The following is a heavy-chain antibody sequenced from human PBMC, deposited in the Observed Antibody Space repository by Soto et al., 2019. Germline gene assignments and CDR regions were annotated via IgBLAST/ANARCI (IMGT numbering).Heavy chain of an antibody. V-gene: IGHV4-59*01. CDR2: INNIGST. Sequence: QVQLEESGPGLVKPSETLSLTCTVSGGSISSNYWSWIRQPPGKGLEWIGYINNIGSTNYNPSLKSRVTISVDTSKNQISLKLSSVTAADTAVYYCARDWYISGWSVLDSWGQGTWSPSP. J-gene: IGHJ4*02. D-gene: IGHD6-19*01. CDR3: ARDWYISGWSVLDS. CDR1: GGSISSNY.